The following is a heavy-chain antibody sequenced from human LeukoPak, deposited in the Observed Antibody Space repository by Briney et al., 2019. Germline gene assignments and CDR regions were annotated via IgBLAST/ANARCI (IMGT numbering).Heavy chain of an antibody. CDR1: GFTVSSNY. V-gene: IGHV3-66*01. D-gene: IGHD3-10*01. CDR2: IYSGGST. J-gene: IGHJ4*02. Sequence: GGSLRPSCAASGFTVSSNYMSWVRQAPGKGLEWVSVIYSGGSTYYADSVKGRFTISRDNSKNTLYLQMNSLRAEDTAVYYCARVRRYYGSGSYYNVVPKYYFDYWGQGTLVTVSS. CDR3: ARVRRYYGSGSYYNVVPKYYFDY.